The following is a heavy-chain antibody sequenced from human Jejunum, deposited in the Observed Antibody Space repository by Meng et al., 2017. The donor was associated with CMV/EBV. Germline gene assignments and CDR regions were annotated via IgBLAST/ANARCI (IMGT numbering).Heavy chain of an antibody. J-gene: IGHJ4*02. Sequence: SCKASGYTFTGYHIPWVRQAPGQGLEWMGRLNPKSGDTDYAPKFQGRVTVARDTSITTAYMELNSLKSDDTAVYYCARGGGYDFDYWGQGSLVTVSS. CDR2: LNPKSGDT. CDR1: GYTFTGYH. CDR3: ARGGGYDFDY. V-gene: IGHV1-2*06. D-gene: IGHD5-12*01.